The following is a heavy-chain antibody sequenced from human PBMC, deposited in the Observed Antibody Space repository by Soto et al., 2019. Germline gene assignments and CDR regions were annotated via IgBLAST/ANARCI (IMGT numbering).Heavy chain of an antibody. V-gene: IGHV4-34*01. CDR2: INHSEST. Sequence: LSLTCAVYGGSFSGYYWSWIRQPPGKGLEWIGEINHSESTNYNPSLKSRVTISVDTSKNQFSLKLSSVTAADTAVYYCARTRHRGYSYGIDYWGQGTLVTVSS. J-gene: IGHJ4*02. CDR1: GGSFSGYY. CDR3: ARTRHRGYSYGIDY. D-gene: IGHD5-18*01.